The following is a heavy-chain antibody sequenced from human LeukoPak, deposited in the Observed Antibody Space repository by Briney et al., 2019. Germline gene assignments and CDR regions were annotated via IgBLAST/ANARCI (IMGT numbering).Heavy chain of an antibody. V-gene: IGHV3-23*01. CDR1: GFTFSSYA. CDR2: ISGSGGNT. J-gene: IGHJ4*02. CDR3: AKGSGYYDSSGSTLYYFDY. Sequence: GGSLRLSCAASGFTFSSYAMSWVRQAPGKGLEWVSAISGSGGNTYYADSVKGRFTISRDSSKNTLYLQMNSLRAEDTAVYYCAKGSGYYDSSGSTLYYFDYWGQGTLVTVSS. D-gene: IGHD3-22*01.